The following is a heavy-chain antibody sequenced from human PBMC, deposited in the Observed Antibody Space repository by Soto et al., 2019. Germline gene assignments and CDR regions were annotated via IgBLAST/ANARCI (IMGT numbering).Heavy chain of an antibody. CDR1: GGSFSGYY. CDR2: INHSGST. Sequence: QVQLQQWGAGLLKPSETLSLTCAVYGGSFSGYYWSWIRQPPGKGLEWIGEINHSGSTNYNPSLKSRVTISVDTSKNQFSLKLSSVTAADTAVYYCARGGGAMTTVTTLREFDPWGQGTLVTVSS. V-gene: IGHV4-34*01. CDR3: ARGGGAMTTVTTLREFDP. J-gene: IGHJ5*02. D-gene: IGHD4-4*01.